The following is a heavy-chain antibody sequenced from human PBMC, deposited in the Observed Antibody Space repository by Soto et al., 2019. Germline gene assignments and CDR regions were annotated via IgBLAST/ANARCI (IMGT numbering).Heavy chain of an antibody. CDR3: ASREAEYVVPAASGADYYYYYMDV. CDR1: GFTFSSYW. J-gene: IGHJ6*03. D-gene: IGHD2-2*01. Sequence: HPGGSLRLSCAASGFTFSSYWMHWVRQAPGKGLVWVSRINSDGSSTSYADSVKGRFTISRDNAKNTLYLQMNSLRAEDTAVYYCASREAEYVVPAASGADYYYYYMDVWGKGTTVTVSS. V-gene: IGHV3-74*01. CDR2: INSDGSST.